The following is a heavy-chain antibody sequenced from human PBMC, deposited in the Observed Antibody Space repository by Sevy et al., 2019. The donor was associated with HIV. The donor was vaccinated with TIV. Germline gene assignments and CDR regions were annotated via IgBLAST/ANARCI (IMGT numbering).Heavy chain of an antibody. CDR1: GFTFSSNT. D-gene: IGHD1-1*01. CDR3: AKNPVGYDWSSPIDY. J-gene: IGHJ4*02. CDR2: ISSRSSYI. Sequence: GGSLRLSCAASGFTFSSNTMNWVRQAPGKGLEWVSSISSRSSYIYYTDSVKGRFITSRDDAKNSLYLDMHSLRVEDKAVYYCAKNPVGYDWSSPIDYWGQGTLVTVSS. V-gene: IGHV3-21*01.